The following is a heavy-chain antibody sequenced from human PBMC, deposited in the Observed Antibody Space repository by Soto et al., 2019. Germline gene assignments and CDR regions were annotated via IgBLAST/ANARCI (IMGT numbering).Heavy chain of an antibody. CDR1: GFTFSSYA. CDR2: ISGSGGST. Sequence: EVQLLESGGGLVQPGGSLRLSCAASGFTFSSYAMSWVRQAPGKGLEWVSAISGSGGSTYSADPVKGRFTISRDTSKNTLYLQMNSLRAEDTAVYYCARDLRYSNPTGGSECFSYWGQGTLVTVSS. CDR3: ARDLRYSNPTGGSECFSY. J-gene: IGHJ4*02. D-gene: IGHD3-16*02. V-gene: IGHV3-23*01.